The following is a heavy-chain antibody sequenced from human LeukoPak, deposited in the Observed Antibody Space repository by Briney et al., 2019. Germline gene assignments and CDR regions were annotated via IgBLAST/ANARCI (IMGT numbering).Heavy chain of an antibody. CDR3: AKRCSGSSCPHYYFDY. J-gene: IGHJ4*02. D-gene: IGHD2-15*01. CDR2: NSGSRGSR. V-gene: IGHV3-23*01. Sequence: PGGSVSLSCAAYRFTFRSYAWSRHAPGQGLGWEWVIINSGSRGSRQYAASVKGQFTIYRDNSKSTLYLQMNSLRAEDAAVYYCAKRCSGSSCPHYYFDYWGQGTLVTVSS. CDR1: RFTFRSYA.